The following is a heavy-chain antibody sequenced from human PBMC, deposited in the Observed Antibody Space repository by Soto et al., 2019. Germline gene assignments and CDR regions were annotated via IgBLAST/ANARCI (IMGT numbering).Heavy chain of an antibody. Sequence: SQTLSLTCTVSGDSISSSSYSWGWIRQPPGKGLEWIGSIYYSGSTDYNPSLKIRVTISVDTSKNQFSLKLSSVTAADPAVYYCARHMGPAAILDNWFDPWGQGTMVTVSS. CDR3: ARHMGPAAILDNWFDP. J-gene: IGHJ5*02. D-gene: IGHD2-2*01. CDR1: GDSISSSSYS. V-gene: IGHV4-39*01. CDR2: IYYSGST.